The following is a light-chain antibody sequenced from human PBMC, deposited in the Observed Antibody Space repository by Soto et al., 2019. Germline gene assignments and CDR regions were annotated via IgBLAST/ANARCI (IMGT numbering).Light chain of an antibody. CDR2: DAS. CDR1: HDIASY. V-gene: IGKV1-9*01. J-gene: IGKJ1*01. CDR3: QQINYYPLT. Sequence: DSRLIQSPSFLSASVGDRIIITCGASHDIASYLAWYQQKPGKAPNLLIYDASTLESGVPSRFSGSGSGTEFTLTVSSLQPEDFATYYCQQINYYPLTFGQGTKVEIK.